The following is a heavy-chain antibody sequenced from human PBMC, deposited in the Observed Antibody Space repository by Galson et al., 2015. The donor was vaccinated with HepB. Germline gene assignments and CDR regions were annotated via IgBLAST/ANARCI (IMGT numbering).Heavy chain of an antibody. D-gene: IGHD4-17*01. CDR1: GFTFSSYW. Sequence: SLRLSCAASGFTFSSYWMHWVRQTPGKGLVSVSRINSDGSSTSYADSVKGRFTISRDNAKNTLHLQMNSLRAEDTAVYYCAREVETTVTPTGHNWFDPWGQGTLVTVSS. V-gene: IGHV3-74*01. CDR3: AREVETTVTPTGHNWFDP. CDR2: INSDGSST. J-gene: IGHJ5*02.